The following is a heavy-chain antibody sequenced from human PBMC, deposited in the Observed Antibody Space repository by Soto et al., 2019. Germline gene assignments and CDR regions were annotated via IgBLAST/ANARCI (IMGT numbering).Heavy chain of an antibody. CDR1: GFAFSTFA. Sequence: LGGSLRLSCAASGFAFSTFAMTWVRQAPGKGLEWVAAISVSGNNTYYADSVKGRFTISRDNSQNSVFLQMSSLRADDTAVYYCARDQLRPGILYSLGVLLPEYGLWGQGTLVTVSS. CDR2: ISVSGNNT. CDR3: ARDQLRPGILYSLGVLLPEYGL. J-gene: IGHJ4*02. D-gene: IGHD3-22*01. V-gene: IGHV3-23*01.